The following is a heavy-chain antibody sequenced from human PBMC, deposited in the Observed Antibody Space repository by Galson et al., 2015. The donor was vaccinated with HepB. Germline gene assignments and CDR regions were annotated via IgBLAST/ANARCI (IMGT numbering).Heavy chain of an antibody. J-gene: IGHJ4*02. Sequence: SLRLSCAASGFTFSDYYMSWIRQAPGKGLEWLSHISASTIYTNYADSVKGRFTVSRDNAKNSLNLQMNSLRAEDTAVYYCARVADADYGDHTHFDSWGQGTPVTVSS. CDR2: ISASTIYT. CDR1: GFTFSDYY. V-gene: IGHV3-11*06. CDR3: ARVADADYGDHTHFDS. D-gene: IGHD4-17*01.